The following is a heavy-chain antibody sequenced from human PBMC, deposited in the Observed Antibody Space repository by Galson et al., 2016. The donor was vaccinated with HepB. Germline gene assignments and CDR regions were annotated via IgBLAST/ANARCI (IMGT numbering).Heavy chain of an antibody. V-gene: IGHV3-48*04. CDR2: ISGSSDKI. J-gene: IGHJ4*02. Sequence: SLRLSCAASGFAFSSHSMNWVRQAPGKGLEWLAYISGSSDKIYYGDSVKGRFTISRDNARNLLFLQMDGLRAEDTAVYFCARGYGTNWDFDYWGQGTLVTVSS. CDR3: ARGYGTNWDFDY. CDR1: GFAFSSHS. D-gene: IGHD7-27*01.